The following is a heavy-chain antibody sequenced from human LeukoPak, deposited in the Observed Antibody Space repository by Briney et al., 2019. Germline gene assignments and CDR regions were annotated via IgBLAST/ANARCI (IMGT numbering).Heavy chain of an antibody. CDR3: AREVYYGGSPGYYYHMDV. CDR2: INPNSGGT. J-gene: IGHJ6*03. Sequence: ASVKVSCKASGYTFTGYYMHWVRQAPGQGLEWMGWINPNSGGTNYAQKFQGRVTMTRDTSISTAYMELSRLRSDDTAVYYCAREVYYGGSPGYYYHMDVWGKGTTVTVSS. CDR1: GYTFTGYY. D-gene: IGHD4-23*01. V-gene: IGHV1-2*02.